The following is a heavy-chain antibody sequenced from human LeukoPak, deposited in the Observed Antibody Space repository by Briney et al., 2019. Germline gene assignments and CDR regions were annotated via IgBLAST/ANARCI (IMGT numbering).Heavy chain of an antibody. CDR1: GGSFSGYY. V-gene: IGHV4-34*01. J-gene: IGHJ3*02. CDR2: INHSGST. D-gene: IGHD2-2*01. CDR3: ASPSVPAAMRAFDI. Sequence: SETLSLTCAVYGGSFSGYYWNWIRQPPGKGLEWIGEINHSGSTNYNPSLKSRVAISVDRSKNQFSLKLSSVTAADTAVYYCASPSVPAAMRAFDIWGQGTMVTVSS.